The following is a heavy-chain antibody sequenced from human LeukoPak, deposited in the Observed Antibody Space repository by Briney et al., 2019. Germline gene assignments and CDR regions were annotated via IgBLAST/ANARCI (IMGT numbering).Heavy chain of an antibody. CDR3: ARLSANSSAYFFDY. V-gene: IGHV3-66*04. D-gene: IGHD3-22*01. CDR1: GFTVGSNY. Sequence: TGGSLRLSCAASGFTVGSNYMSWVRQAPGKGLEWVSIIYRCGSTNYADSVKGRFTISRDTSKNTLYLQMNSLRAEDTAVYYCARLSANSSAYFFDYWGQGTLVTVSS. J-gene: IGHJ4*02. CDR2: IYRCGST.